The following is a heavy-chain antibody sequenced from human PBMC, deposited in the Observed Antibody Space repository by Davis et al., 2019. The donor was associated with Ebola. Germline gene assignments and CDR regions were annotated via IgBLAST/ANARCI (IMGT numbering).Heavy chain of an antibody. D-gene: IGHD5/OR15-5a*01. Sequence: GESLKISCAASGFTFSSYGMHWVRQAPGKGLEWVAVISYDGSNKYYADSVKGRFTISRDNSKNTLYLQMNSLRAEDTAVYYCAKDRISVSRSVGWFDPWGQGTLVTVSS. J-gene: IGHJ5*02. CDR1: GFTFSSYG. V-gene: IGHV3-30*18. CDR2: ISYDGSNK. CDR3: AKDRISVSRSVGWFDP.